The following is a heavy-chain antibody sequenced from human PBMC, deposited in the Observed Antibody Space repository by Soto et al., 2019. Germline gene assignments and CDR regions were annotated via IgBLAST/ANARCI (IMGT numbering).Heavy chain of an antibody. CDR1: GFTFSSYG. J-gene: IGHJ6*02. CDR2: ISYDGSNK. D-gene: IGHD6-19*01. Sequence: QEQLVESGGGVVQPGRSLRLSCAASGFTFSSYGMHWVRQAPGKGLEWVAVISYDGSNKYYADSVKGRFTISRDNSKNTLYLQMNSLRAEDTAVYYCAKDRSSGWYYYYGMDVWGQGTTVTVSS. CDR3: AKDRSSGWYYYYGMDV. V-gene: IGHV3-30*18.